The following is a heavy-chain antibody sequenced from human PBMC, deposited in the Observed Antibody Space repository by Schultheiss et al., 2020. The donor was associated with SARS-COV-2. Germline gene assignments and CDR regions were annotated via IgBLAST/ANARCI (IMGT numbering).Heavy chain of an antibody. CDR3: ARWDWGSAFDI. J-gene: IGHJ3*02. V-gene: IGHV3-13*01. CDR1: GFTFSSYD. CDR2: IGTAGDT. D-gene: IGHD3/OR15-3a*01. Sequence: GGSLRLSCAASGFTFSSYDMHWVRQATGKGLEWVSAIGTAGDTYYPGSVKGRFTISRENAKNSLYLQMNSLRAGDTAVYYCARWDWGSAFDIWGQGTMVTVSS.